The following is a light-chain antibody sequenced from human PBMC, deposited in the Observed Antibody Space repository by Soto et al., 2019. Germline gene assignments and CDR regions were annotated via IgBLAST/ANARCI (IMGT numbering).Light chain of an antibody. CDR3: SSYAGSNIVV. CDR2: EVS. J-gene: IGLJ2*01. CDR1: SSDVGGYNF. Sequence: QSALTQPTSASGSPGQSVTISCTGTSSDVGGYNFVSWYQQHPGKAPKLMIYEVSERPSGVPHRFSGSKSGNTASLTVSGLQAEDEDDYYCSSYAGSNIVVFGGGTKLTVL. V-gene: IGLV2-8*01.